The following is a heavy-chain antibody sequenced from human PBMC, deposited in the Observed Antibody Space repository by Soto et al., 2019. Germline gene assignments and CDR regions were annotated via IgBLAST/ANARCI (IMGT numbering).Heavy chain of an antibody. CDR3: ARLYDIVLDQNDAFDI. Sequence: GASVKVSCKASGYTFTSYAMHWVRQAPGQRLEWMGWINAGNGNTKYSQKFQGRVTITRDTSASTAYMELSSLRSEDTAVYYCARLYDIVLDQNDAFDIWGQGTMVTVS. D-gene: IGHD2-8*01. CDR2: INAGNGNT. V-gene: IGHV1-3*01. J-gene: IGHJ3*02. CDR1: GYTFTSYA.